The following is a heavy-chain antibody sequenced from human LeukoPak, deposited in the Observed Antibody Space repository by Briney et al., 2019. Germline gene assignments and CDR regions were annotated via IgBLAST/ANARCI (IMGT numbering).Heavy chain of an antibody. CDR1: EFTISSSY. J-gene: IGHJ4*02. V-gene: IGHV3-53*01. CDR2: IYSGGNT. Sequence: GGSLRLSCAASEFTISSSYMSWVRQAPGKGLEWVSIIYSGGNTFYADSVKGRFTISRDSSKNTLYLQMNSLRAEDTAVYYCARGGGQWLTTWDYWGQGTLVTVSS. D-gene: IGHD6-19*01. CDR3: ARGGGQWLTTWDY.